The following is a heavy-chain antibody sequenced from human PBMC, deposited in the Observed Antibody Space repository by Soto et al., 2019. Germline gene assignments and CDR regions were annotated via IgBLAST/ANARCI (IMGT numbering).Heavy chain of an antibody. V-gene: IGHV4-34*01. D-gene: IGHD3-3*01. CDR1: GGSFSGYY. Sequence: SETLSLTCAVYGGSFSGYYWSWIRQPPGKGLEWIGEINHSGSTNYNPSLKSRVTISVDTSKNQFSLKLSSVTAADTAVYYCAREPIIKIFGVVYYGMDVWGQGTTVTVSS. CDR3: AREPIIKIFGVVYYGMDV. CDR2: INHSGST. J-gene: IGHJ6*02.